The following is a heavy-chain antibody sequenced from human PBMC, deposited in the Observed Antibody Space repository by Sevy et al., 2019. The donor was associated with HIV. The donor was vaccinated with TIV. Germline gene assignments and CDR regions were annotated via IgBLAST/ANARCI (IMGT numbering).Heavy chain of an antibody. Sequence: GESLKISCKASGYKFTNYWIGWVRQMPGKGLEWMGIIYPGDSDTRYSPSFQGQVTISVDKSISTAYLQWSSLRASDTAMYYCARRGTSSELGHGVDVWGQGTTVTVSS. CDR2: IYPGDSDT. CDR1: GYKFTNYW. D-gene: IGHD3-10*01. CDR3: ARRGTSSELGHGVDV. J-gene: IGHJ6*02. V-gene: IGHV5-51*01.